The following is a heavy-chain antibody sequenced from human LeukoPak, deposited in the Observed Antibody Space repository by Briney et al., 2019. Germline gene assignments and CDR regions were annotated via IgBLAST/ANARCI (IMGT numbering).Heavy chain of an antibody. Sequence: GGPLRLSCAASGFTFDDYGMSWVRQAPGKGLEWVSGINWNGGSTGYADSVKGRFTISRDNAKNSLYLQMNSLRAEDTAVYYCASIGYYDSSGPHYWGQGTLVTVSS. V-gene: IGHV3-20*04. CDR3: ASIGYYDSSGPHY. D-gene: IGHD3-22*01. CDR1: GFTFDDYG. CDR2: INWNGGST. J-gene: IGHJ4*02.